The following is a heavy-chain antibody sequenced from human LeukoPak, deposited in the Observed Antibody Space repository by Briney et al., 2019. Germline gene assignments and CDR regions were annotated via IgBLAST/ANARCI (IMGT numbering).Heavy chain of an antibody. D-gene: IGHD3-22*01. Sequence: ASVKVSCKASGYTFTGYYMHWVRQAPGQGLEWMGWINPNSGGTNYAQKFQGRVTMTRDTPISTAYMELSRLRSDDTAVYYCARGDSSGFNDAFDIWGQGTMVTVSS. CDR1: GYTFTGYY. J-gene: IGHJ3*02. CDR3: ARGDSSGFNDAFDI. CDR2: INPNSGGT. V-gene: IGHV1-2*02.